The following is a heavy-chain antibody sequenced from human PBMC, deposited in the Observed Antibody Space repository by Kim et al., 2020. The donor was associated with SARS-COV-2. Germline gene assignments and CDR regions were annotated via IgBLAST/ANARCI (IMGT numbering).Heavy chain of an antibody. CDR1: GFTFSSYS. CDR3: ASFGYSGYDRDRYFDL. D-gene: IGHD5-12*01. J-gene: IGHJ2*01. V-gene: IGHV3-21*01. CDR2: ISSSSSYI. Sequence: GGSLRLSCAASGFTFSSYSMNWVRQAPGKGLEWVSSISSSSSYIYYADSVKGRFTISRDNAKNSLYLQMNSLRAEDTAVYYCASFGYSGYDRDRYFDLWGRGTLVTVSS.